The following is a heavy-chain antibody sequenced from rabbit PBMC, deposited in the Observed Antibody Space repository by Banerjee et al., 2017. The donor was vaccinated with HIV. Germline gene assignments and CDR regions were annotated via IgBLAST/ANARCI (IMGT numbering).Heavy chain of an antibody. V-gene: IGHV1S40*01. Sequence: QQLVESGGGLVKPGASLTLTCKASGFSFSSGYDMRWVRQAPGKGLEWIACIDSGSGGSIFYASWAKGRFTISKTSSTTVTLQVTSLTAADTATYFCARGDVGYGYANKLWGPGTLVTVS. CDR2: IDSGSGGSI. D-gene: IGHD6-1*01. CDR3: ARGDVGYGYANKL. CDR1: GFSFSSGYD. J-gene: IGHJ4*01.